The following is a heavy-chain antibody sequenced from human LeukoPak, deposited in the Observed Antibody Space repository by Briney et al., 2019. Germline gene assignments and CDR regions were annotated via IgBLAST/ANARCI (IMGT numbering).Heavy chain of an antibody. Sequence: PGGSLRLSCVGSGFTFSDAWMSWVRQAPGKGLEWVGRIKSKSDGGTIDYAAPVKGRFAISRDDSRNTLYLQMNSLKTEDTAVYYCTTRRQDGWWGQGTLVTVS. D-gene: IGHD2-15*01. CDR3: TTRRQDGW. V-gene: IGHV3-15*01. J-gene: IGHJ4*02. CDR1: GFTFSDAW. CDR2: IKSKSDGGTI.